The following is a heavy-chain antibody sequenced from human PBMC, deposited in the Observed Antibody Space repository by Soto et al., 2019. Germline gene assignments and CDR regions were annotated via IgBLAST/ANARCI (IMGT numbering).Heavy chain of an antibody. V-gene: IGHV4-39*01. CDR1: GGSISSSSYY. Sequence: QLQLQESGPGLVKPSETLSLTCTVSGGSISSSSYYWGWIRQPPGKGLEWIGSIYYSGSTYYNPSLKSRVTISGDTSKNQFSLMLSSVTAADTDVYYCSSLGYCSGGSCYSSGSRDYFDYWGQGTLVTVSS. CDR3: SSLGYCSGGSCYSSGSRDYFDY. J-gene: IGHJ4*02. D-gene: IGHD2-15*01. CDR2: IYYSGST.